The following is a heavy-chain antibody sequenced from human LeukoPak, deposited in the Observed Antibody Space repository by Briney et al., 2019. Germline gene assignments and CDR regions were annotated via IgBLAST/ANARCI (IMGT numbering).Heavy chain of an antibody. CDR3: ASEYSSGWKGEYDAFDI. CDR1: GFTFSSYG. CDR2: IRYDGSNK. Sequence: PGRSLRLSCAASGFTFSSYGMHWVRQAPGKGLEWVAFIRYDGSNKYYADSVKGRFTISRDNSKNTLYLQMNSLRAEDTAVYYCASEYSSGWKGEYDAFDIWGQGTMVTVSS. V-gene: IGHV3-30*02. D-gene: IGHD6-19*01. J-gene: IGHJ3*02.